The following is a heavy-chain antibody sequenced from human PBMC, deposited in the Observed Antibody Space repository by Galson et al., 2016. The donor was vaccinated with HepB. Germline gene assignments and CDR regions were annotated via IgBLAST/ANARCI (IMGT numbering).Heavy chain of an antibody. V-gene: IGHV3-7*01. Sequence: SLRLSCAASRFTFGDYAMSWVRQAPGKGAEWVANINPDGSQTYYVDSVKGRFNISKDNAKNSLYLRMNSLRADDTAVYYCARDPMRFAFDLWGQGTMVTVSS. CDR1: RFTFGDYA. CDR2: INPDGSQT. CDR3: ARDPMRFAFDL. J-gene: IGHJ3*01.